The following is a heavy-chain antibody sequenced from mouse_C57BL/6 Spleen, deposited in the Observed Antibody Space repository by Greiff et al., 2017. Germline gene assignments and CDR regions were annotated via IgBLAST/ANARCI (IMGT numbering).Heavy chain of an antibody. CDR3: ARGAYSNYVGFDY. V-gene: IGHV1-82*01. CDR1: GYAFSSSW. D-gene: IGHD2-5*01. J-gene: IGHJ2*01. Sequence: QVQLQQSGPELVKPGASVKISCKASGYAFSSSWMNWVKQRPGKGLEWIGRIYPGDGDTNYNGKFKGKATLTADKSSSTAYMQLSSLTSEDSAVYFCARGAYSNYVGFDYWGQGTTLTVSS. CDR2: IYPGDGDT.